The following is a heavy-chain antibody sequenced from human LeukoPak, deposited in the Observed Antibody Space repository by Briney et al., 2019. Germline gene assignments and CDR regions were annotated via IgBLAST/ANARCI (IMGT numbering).Heavy chain of an antibody. J-gene: IGHJ4*02. CDR3: ASHKDYGDYYYFDY. V-gene: IGHV1-18*01. CDR2: ISTYSGNT. D-gene: IGHD4-17*01. CDR1: GFTFTSYG. Sequence: GASVKVPCKASGFTFTSYGISWVRQAPGQGLEWMGWISTYSGNTNYAQSLQGRVTMTTDTSTKTVYLELRSLGSDDTAVYYCASHKDYGDYYYFDYWGQGTLVTVSS.